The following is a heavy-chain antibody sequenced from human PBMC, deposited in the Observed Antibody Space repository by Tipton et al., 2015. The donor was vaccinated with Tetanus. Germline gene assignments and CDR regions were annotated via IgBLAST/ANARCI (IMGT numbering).Heavy chain of an antibody. D-gene: IGHD3-22*01. J-gene: IGHJ4*02. V-gene: IGHV1-18*01. CDR1: GYTFTSYG. CDR3: ARVRLLNYDSSSYYFDY. CDR2: ISAYNGNT. Sequence: QSGAEVKKPGASVKVSCKASGYTFTSYGISWVRQAPGQGLEWMGWISAYNGNTNYAQKLQGRVTMTTDTSTSTAYMELRSLRSDDTAVYYCARVRLLNYDSSSYYFDYWGQGTLVTVSS.